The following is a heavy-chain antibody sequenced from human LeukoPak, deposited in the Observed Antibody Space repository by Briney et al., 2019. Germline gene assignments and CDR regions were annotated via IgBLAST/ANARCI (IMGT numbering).Heavy chain of an antibody. J-gene: IGHJ4*02. Sequence: SSETLSLTCTVSGGSISSYYWSWIRQPPGEGLEWIGYIYYSGSTNYDPSLKSRVTMSVDTSKNQLSLNLRSVTAADTAVYYCARGGSSSSLNHFDYWGQGTLVTVSS. CDR1: GGSISSYY. CDR3: ARGGSSSSLNHFDY. V-gene: IGHV4-59*01. CDR2: IYYSGST. D-gene: IGHD6-13*01.